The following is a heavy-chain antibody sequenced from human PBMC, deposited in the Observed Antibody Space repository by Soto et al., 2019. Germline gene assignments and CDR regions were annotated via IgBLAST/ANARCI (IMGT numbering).Heavy chain of an antibody. V-gene: IGHV4-39*01. J-gene: IGHJ4*02. CDR2: IYYSGST. CDR1: GGSISSSSYY. D-gene: IGHD2-2*02. CDR3: ARHGYCSSTSCYTYYFDY. Sequence: SETLSLTCTVSGGSISSSSYYWGWIRQPPGKGLEWIGSIYYSGSTYYNPSLKSRVTISVDTSKNQFSLKLSSVTAADTAVYYCARHGYCSSTSCYTYYFDYWGQGTLVTVSS.